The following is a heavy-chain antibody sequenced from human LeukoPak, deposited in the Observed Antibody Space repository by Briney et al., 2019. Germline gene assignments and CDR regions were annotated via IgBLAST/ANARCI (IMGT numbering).Heavy chain of an antibody. D-gene: IGHD5-18*01. J-gene: IGHJ5*02. V-gene: IGHV3-7*03. Sequence: GSLRLSCVASGLTVSNHWMSWVRQAPGKGLEWVANIREERGQEYYVDSVKGRFTISKNSAKNSLYLQMNTLRVEDTAMYYCASLDTAKQPLANHWGQGTQVTVSS. CDR3: ASLDTAKQPLANH. CDR1: GLTVSNHW. CDR2: IREERGQE.